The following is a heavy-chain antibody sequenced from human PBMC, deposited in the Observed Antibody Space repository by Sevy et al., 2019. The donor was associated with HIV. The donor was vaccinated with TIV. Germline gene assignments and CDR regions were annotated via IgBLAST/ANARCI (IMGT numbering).Heavy chain of an antibody. CDR2: INHSGST. Sequence: SETLSLTCTVSGGSISSSSYYWSWIRQPPGKGLEWIGEINHSGSTNYNPSLKSRVTISVDTSKNQFSLKLSSVTAADTAVYYCASALGDIVVVPAATAGYYYYGMDVWGQGTTVTVSS. D-gene: IGHD2-2*01. V-gene: IGHV4-39*07. CDR1: GGSISSSSYY. CDR3: ASALGDIVVVPAATAGYYYYGMDV. J-gene: IGHJ6*02.